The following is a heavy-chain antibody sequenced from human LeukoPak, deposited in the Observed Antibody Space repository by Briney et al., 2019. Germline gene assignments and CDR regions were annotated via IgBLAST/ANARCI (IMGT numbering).Heavy chain of an antibody. D-gene: IGHD2-2*01. CDR2: INHSGST. Sequence: SETLSLTCAVYGGSFSGYYWSWIRQPPGKGREGSGEINHSGSTNYNPSLKSRVTISVDTSKNQFSLKLSSVTAADTAVYYCASFDHCSSTSCYRFSFDYWGQGTLVTVSS. V-gene: IGHV4-34*01. CDR1: GGSFSGYY. CDR3: ASFDHCSSTSCYRFSFDY. J-gene: IGHJ4*02.